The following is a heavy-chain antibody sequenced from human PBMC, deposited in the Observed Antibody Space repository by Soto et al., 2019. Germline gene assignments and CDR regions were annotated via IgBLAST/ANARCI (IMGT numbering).Heavy chain of an antibody. CDR2: IYHSGSP. Sequence: PSETLSLTCTVSGGSISSNNWWSWVRQPPGKGLEWIGEIYHSGSPSYDPSLKSRVTISVDKSKNQFSLILTSVTAADTAVYYCARDEYDSSGYYLSSFHYWGQGTLITVSS. D-gene: IGHD3-22*01. CDR3: ARDEYDSSGYYLSSFHY. J-gene: IGHJ4*02. CDR1: GGSISSNNW. V-gene: IGHV4-4*02.